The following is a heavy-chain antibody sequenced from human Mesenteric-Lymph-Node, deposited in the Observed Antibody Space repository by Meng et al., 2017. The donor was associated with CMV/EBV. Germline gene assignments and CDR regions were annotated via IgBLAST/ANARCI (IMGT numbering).Heavy chain of an antibody. CDR1: GGSVNSGNYH. D-gene: IGHD5-24*01. V-gene: IGHV4-30-4*08. CDR3: ARFRDGYNDY. J-gene: IGHJ4*02. Sequence: LRLSCSVSGGSVNSGNYHWSWIRQPPGKGLEWIGYIHYSGSTYYNPSLKSRVTISVDTSKNQFSLKLSSVTAADTAVYYCARFRDGYNDYWGQGTLVTVSS. CDR2: IHYSGST.